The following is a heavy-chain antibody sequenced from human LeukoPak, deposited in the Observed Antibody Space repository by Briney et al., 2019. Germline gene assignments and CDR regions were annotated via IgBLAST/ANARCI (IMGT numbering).Heavy chain of an antibody. CDR1: GFNFSSYA. V-gene: IGHV3-48*04. J-gene: IGHJ4*02. CDR3: ATYLYKTLDY. D-gene: IGHD3-10*01. Sequence: AGGSLRLSCAASGFNFSSYAMSWVRQAPGKGLEWVSYISGSGSSIYYADSVKGRFTISRDNAKKSLYLQMNSLRAEDTAVYYCATYLYKTLDYWGQGTLVTVSS. CDR2: ISGSGSSI.